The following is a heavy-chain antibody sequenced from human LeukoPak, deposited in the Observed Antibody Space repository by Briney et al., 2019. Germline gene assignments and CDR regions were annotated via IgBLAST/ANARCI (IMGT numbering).Heavy chain of an antibody. V-gene: IGHV3-23*01. CDR3: AKGSPDYGDLQTLDY. Sequence: GGSLRLSCAASGFTFSSYAMSWVRQAPGKGLEWVSAISGSGGSTYYADSVKGRFTISRDNSKDTLYLQMNSLRAEDTAVYYCAKGSPDYGDLQTLDYWGQGTLVTVSS. CDR1: GFTFSSYA. J-gene: IGHJ4*02. CDR2: ISGSGGST. D-gene: IGHD4-17*01.